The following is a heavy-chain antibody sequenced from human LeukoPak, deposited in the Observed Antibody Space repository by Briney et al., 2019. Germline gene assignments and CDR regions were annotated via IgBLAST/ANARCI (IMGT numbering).Heavy chain of an antibody. CDR1: GGSFSGYY. J-gene: IGHJ5*02. CDR3: AGGSRWFDP. V-gene: IGHV4-34*01. CDR2: INHSGST. Sequence: PSETLSLTCAVYGGSFSGYYWSWIRQPSGKGLEWIGEINHSGSTNYNPSLKSRVAISVDTSKNQFSLKLSSVTAADTAVYYCAGGSRWFDPWGQGTLVTVSS.